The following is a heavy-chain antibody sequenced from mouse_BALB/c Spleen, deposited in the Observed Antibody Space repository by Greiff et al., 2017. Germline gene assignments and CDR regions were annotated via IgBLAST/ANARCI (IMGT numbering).Heavy chain of an antibody. D-gene: IGHD2-1*01. V-gene: IGHV5-12-1*01. CDR1: GFAFSSYD. J-gene: IGHJ3*01. Sequence: EVQVVESGGGLVKPGGSLKLSCAASGFAFSSYDMSWVRQTPEKRLEWVAYISSGGGSTYYPDTVKGRFTISRDNAKNTLYLQMSSLKSEDTAMYYCARHRYGNYWGQGTLVTVSA. CDR3: ARHRYGNY. CDR2: ISSGGGST.